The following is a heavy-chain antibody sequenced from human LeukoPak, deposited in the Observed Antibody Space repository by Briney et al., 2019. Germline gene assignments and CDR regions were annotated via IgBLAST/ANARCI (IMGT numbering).Heavy chain of an antibody. CDR2: ISWNSGSI. J-gene: IGHJ6*03. D-gene: IGHD6-6*01. CDR3: AKDGSSSYYYYMDV. CDR1: GFTCDDYA. Sequence: GGSLRLSCAASGFTCDDYAMHWVRQAPGKGLEWVSGISWNSGSIGYADSVKGRFTISRDNAKNSLYLQMNSLRAEDTALYYCAKDGSSSYYYYMDVWGKGTTVTVSS. V-gene: IGHV3-9*01.